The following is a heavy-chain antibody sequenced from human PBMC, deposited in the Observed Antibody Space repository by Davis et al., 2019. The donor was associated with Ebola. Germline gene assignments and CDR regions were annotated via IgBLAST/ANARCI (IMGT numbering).Heavy chain of an antibody. J-gene: IGHJ4*02. V-gene: IGHV1-18*04. CDR3: ARAQFPTTSDH. Sequence: ASVKVSCKASRYTFTGYYIHWVRQAPGQGLEWMGWINPHNGNTNYAQNVQGRVTMTTDTSTSTAYMEVGSLRSDDTAVYYCARAQFPTTSDHWGQGTLVTVSS. D-gene: IGHD1-1*01. CDR1: RYTFTGYY. CDR2: INPHNGNT.